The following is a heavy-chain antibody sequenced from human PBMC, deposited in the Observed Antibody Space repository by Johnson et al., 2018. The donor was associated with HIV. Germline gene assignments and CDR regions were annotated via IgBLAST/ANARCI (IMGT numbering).Heavy chain of an antibody. CDR3: AKDRDYYGSGLI. D-gene: IGHD3-10*01. J-gene: IGHJ3*02. CDR2: ISGSGGST. Sequence: VQLVESGGGLVQPGGSLRLSCAASGFTFSSYAMSWVRQAPGKGLEWVSAISGSGGSTNYADSVKGRFTISRDNSKNTLYLQMDSLRPEDTAVYYCAKDRDYYGSGLIWGQGTMVTVSS. V-gene: IGHV3-23*04. CDR1: GFTFSSYA.